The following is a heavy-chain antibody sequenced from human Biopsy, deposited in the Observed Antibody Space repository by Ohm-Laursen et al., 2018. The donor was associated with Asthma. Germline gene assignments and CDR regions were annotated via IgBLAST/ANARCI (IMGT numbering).Heavy chain of an antibody. J-gene: IGHJ2*01. V-gene: IGHV1-2*06. D-gene: IGHD3-16*02. CDR1: GYPFTAYY. Sequence: GASVKVSCKASGYPFTAYYVHWVRQAPGQGLEWMGRIDPNSGGTNYAQKFLGRVTMTRDTSVNTAFMVLSRLRSDDTAVYYCARMKIRIGAGTDRYFDLWGRGTLVTVSS. CDR3: ARMKIRIGAGTDRYFDL. CDR2: IDPNSGGT.